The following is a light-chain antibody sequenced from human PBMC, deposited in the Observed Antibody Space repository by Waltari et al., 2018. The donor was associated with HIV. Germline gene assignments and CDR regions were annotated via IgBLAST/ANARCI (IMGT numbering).Light chain of an antibody. CDR3: QQRSNWPPEIT. CDR2: DAS. J-gene: IGKJ5*01. CDR1: QSVNTY. Sequence: IVLTQSPATLSLSSGERGTLSCRASQSVNTYLAWYQQKPGQAPRLLIYDASNRATGIPTRFRGSGSGTDFTLTISSLEPEDFAVYYCQQRSNWPPEITFGQGTRLEIK. V-gene: IGKV3-11*01.